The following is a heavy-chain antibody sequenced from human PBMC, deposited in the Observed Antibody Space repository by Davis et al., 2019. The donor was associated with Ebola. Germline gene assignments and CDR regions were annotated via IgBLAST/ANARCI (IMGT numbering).Heavy chain of an antibody. D-gene: IGHD3-3*01. V-gene: IGHV4-59*01. CDR3: ARVIGHYDFWSGSISDYGLDV. Sequence: SETLSLTCTVSGGSISTYYWTWIRQPPGKGLEYIGYITYSGSTNYNPSLKSRVTISVDTSKNQFSLKLSSVTAADTAVYYCARVIGHYDFWSGSISDYGLDVWGQGTTVTVSS. CDR2: ITYSGST. CDR1: GGSISTYY. J-gene: IGHJ6*02.